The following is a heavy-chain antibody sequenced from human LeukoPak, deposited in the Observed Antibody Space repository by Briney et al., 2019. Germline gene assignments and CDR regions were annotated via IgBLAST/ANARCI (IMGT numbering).Heavy chain of an antibody. J-gene: IGHJ4*02. Sequence: SETLSLTCTVSGGSISSYYWSWIRQPPGKGLEWIGYIYYSGITKYNPSLKSRVTISVDTSKNQFSLKPSSVTAADTAVYYCARSSVAMGYSTDYWGQGTLVTVSS. CDR3: ARSSVAMGYSTDY. CDR1: GGSISSYY. CDR2: IYYSGIT. D-gene: IGHD5-18*01. V-gene: IGHV4-59*01.